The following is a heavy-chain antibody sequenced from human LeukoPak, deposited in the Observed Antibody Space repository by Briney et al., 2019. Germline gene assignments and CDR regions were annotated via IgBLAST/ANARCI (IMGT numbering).Heavy chain of an antibody. J-gene: IGHJ4*02. Sequence: PSETLSLTCTVSGGSISSSSYYWGWIRQPPGKGLEWIGSIYYSGSTYYNPSLKSRVTISVDTSKNQFSLKLNSVTAADTAVYYCARSGQATLRFLEWLLFDYWGQGTLVTVSS. CDR1: GGSISSSSYY. V-gene: IGHV4-39*07. CDR3: ARSGQATLRFLEWLLFDY. D-gene: IGHD3-3*01. CDR2: IYYSGST.